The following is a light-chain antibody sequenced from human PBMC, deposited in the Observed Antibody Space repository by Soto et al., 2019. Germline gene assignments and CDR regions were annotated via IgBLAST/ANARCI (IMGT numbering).Light chain of an antibody. CDR1: ESIRNE. Sequence: DIQMTQSPSSLSASLGDRVTITCRLSESIRNELNWFQQRPGKAPRLLIYDTFTLQSGVPSRFSGSVSGTEFSLTISSLQAGDSAIYYCQQSFTTPWTFGQGTKVDIK. J-gene: IGKJ1*01. CDR3: QQSFTTPWT. CDR2: DTF. V-gene: IGKV1-39*01.